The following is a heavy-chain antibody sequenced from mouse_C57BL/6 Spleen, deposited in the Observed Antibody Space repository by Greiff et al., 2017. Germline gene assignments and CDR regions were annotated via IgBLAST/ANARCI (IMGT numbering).Heavy chain of an antibody. J-gene: IGHJ4*01. CDR1: GFSLTSYG. CDR2: IWSDGST. Sequence: VQLQQSGPGLVAPSQSLSITCTVSGFSLTSYGVNWVRQPPGKGLEWLVVIWSDGSTTYTSALKARLIISKDNSKSQGFLKMNRLQTDDTAMYYCARHHGAMDYGGQGTSVTVSS. CDR3: ARHHGAMDY. V-gene: IGHV2-6-1*01.